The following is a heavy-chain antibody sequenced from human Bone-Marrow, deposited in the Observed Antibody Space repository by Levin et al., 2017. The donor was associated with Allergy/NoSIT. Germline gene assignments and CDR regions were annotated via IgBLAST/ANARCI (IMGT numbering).Heavy chain of an antibody. CDR2: IYYSGST. Sequence: PSETLSLTCTVSGGSVSSGSYYWSWIRQPPGKGLEWIGYIYYSGSTNYNPSLKSRVTISVDTSKNQFSLKLSSVTAADTAVYYCASRDRIAAAGHFPPLEFDYWGQGTLVTVSS. V-gene: IGHV4-61*01. J-gene: IGHJ4*02. CDR3: ASRDRIAAAGHFPPLEFDY. CDR1: GGSVSSGSYY. D-gene: IGHD6-13*01.